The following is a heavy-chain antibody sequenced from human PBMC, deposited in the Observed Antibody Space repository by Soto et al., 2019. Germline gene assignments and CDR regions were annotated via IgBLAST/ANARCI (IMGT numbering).Heavy chain of an antibody. V-gene: IGHV2-5*02. CDR1: GFSLSTSGVG. D-gene: IGHD2-15*01. J-gene: IGHJ4*02. CDR2: IYWDDDK. Sequence: QITLKESGPTLVKPTQTLTLTCTFSGFSLSTSGVGVGWIRQPPGEALEWLALIYWDDDKRYSPSLKSRLTLTKDTSKNQVVLTTTDMDPVDTATYFCAHRRNVELGPLRLFDYWGQGTQVTVSS. CDR3: AHRRNVELGPLRLFDY.